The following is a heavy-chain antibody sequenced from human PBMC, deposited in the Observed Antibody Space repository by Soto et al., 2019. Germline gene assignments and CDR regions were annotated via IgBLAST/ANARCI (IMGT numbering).Heavy chain of an antibody. Sequence: QVQLVQSGAEVKKPESSVRVSCKASGGTFNSYAITWVRQAPGQGVEWMGGTIPMFSTTNYAEKFQGRVKIPADESKNTAYMEVSSLRSEDTAVYYCTRCGIRYHSIGYFLGIDGMDVWGQGTTVIVSS. CDR2: TIPMFSTT. J-gene: IGHJ6*02. D-gene: IGHD3-22*01. CDR1: GGTFNSYA. V-gene: IGHV1-69*12. CDR3: TRCGIRYHSIGYFLGIDGMDV.